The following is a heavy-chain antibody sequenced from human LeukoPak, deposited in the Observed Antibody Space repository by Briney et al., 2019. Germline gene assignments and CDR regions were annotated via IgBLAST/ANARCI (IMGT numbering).Heavy chain of an antibody. D-gene: IGHD6-19*01. CDR3: AGPPQAGPFDH. Sequence: PGGSLRLSCVGSGFIFSNYWLTWDRQAPGKGLEWVGNIKPDGSAASYVDSVKGRFTISRNNAKNSLCLQMNRLRVDDTAVYYCAGPPQAGPFDHWGQGTLVTVSS. J-gene: IGHJ4*02. CDR1: GFIFSNYW. V-gene: IGHV3-7*01. CDR2: IKPDGSAA.